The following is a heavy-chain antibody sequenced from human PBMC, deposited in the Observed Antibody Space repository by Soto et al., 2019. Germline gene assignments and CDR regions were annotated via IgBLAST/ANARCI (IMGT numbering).Heavy chain of an antibody. D-gene: IGHD3-16*02. CDR2: INPSGGST. CDR1: GYTFTSYY. V-gene: IGHV1-46*01. J-gene: IGHJ4*02. Sequence: ASVKVSCKASGYTFTSYYMHWVRQAPGQGLEWMGIINPSGGSTSYAQKFQGRVTMTRDTSTSTVYMELSSLRSDDTAVYYCAREIMITFGGVIAPFDYWGQGTLVTVSS. CDR3: AREIMITFGGVIAPFDY.